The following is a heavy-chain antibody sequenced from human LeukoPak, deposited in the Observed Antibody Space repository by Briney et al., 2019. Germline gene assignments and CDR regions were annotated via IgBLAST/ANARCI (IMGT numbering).Heavy chain of an antibody. CDR3: ASVLRFLEGLLDY. CDR1: GGTFSSYA. D-gene: IGHD3-3*01. J-gene: IGHJ4*02. CDR2: IIPIVDTA. V-gene: IGHV1-69*01. Sequence: SVKVSCKASGGTFSSYAFSWVRRAPGQGLEWMGGIIPIVDTANYAQKFQGRVTITADESTSTAYMELSSLRSEDTAVYYCASVLRFLEGLLDYWGQGTLVTVSS.